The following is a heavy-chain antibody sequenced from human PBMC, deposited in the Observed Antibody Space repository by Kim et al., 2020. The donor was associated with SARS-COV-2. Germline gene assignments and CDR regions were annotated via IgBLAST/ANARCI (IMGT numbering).Heavy chain of an antibody. Sequence: VKGRFTISRDKSKKIVYLQVNSLGAEDTAVYYCAKAERWLQLSWGGFFDYWGQGTLVTVSS. D-gene: IGHD5-12*01. CDR3: AKAERWLQLSWGGFFDY. V-gene: IGHV3-23*01. J-gene: IGHJ4*02.